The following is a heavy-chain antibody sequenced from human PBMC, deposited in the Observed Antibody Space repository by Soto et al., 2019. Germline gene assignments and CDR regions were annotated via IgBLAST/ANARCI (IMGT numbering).Heavy chain of an antibody. Sequence: EVQLLESGGGLVQPGGSLRLSCVASGFTFSSYAMSWVRQAPGKGLEWVSAIGGSGDSTYYADSVKGRFTISRDNSKNTLYLQMNSLSAEDTAVYYCARDRLWFGELLGDYWGQGTLVTVSS. V-gene: IGHV3-23*01. D-gene: IGHD3-10*01. CDR2: IGGSGDST. J-gene: IGHJ4*02. CDR1: GFTFSSYA. CDR3: ARDRLWFGELLGDY.